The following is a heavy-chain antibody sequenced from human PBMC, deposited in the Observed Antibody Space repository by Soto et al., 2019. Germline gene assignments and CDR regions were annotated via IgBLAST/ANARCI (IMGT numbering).Heavy chain of an antibody. J-gene: IGHJ6*01. Sequence: ASVKVSGKASGYTFTSYDINWVRQATGQGLEWMGWMNPNSGNTGYAQKFQGRVTMTRNTSISTAYMELSSLRSEDTAVYYCATAVASSSWYLYYYYYGMAVWGQGTTVLVSS. D-gene: IGHD6-13*01. CDR1: GYTFTSYD. CDR3: ATAVASSSWYLYYYYYGMAV. V-gene: IGHV1-8*01. CDR2: MNPNSGNT.